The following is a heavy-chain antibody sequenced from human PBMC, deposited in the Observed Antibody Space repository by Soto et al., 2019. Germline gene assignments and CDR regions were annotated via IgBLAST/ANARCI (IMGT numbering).Heavy chain of an antibody. CDR1: GYTFTSYG. Sequence: ASVKVSCKASGYTFTSYGISWVRQAPGQGLEWMGWISAYNGNTNYAQKLQGRVTMTTDTSTSTAYMELRSLRSDDTAVYYCARDLGTYYDILTGYTGYWGQGTLVTVS. CDR3: ARDLGTYYDILTGYTGY. V-gene: IGHV1-18*01. CDR2: ISAYNGNT. D-gene: IGHD3-9*01. J-gene: IGHJ4*02.